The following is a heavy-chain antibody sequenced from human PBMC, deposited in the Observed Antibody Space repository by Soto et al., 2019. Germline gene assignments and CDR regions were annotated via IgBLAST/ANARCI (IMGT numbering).Heavy chain of an antibody. J-gene: IGHJ4*02. CDR3: ARDPNYDILTDLKFDY. V-gene: IGHV3-21*01. CDR2: ISSSSSYI. D-gene: IGHD3-9*01. Sequence: WGSLRLSCAASGFSFSSYSMNWVRQAPGKGLEWVSSISSSSSYIYYADSVKGRFTISRDNAKNSLYLQMNSLRAEDTAVYYCARDPNYDILTDLKFDYWGQGTLVTVS. CDR1: GFSFSSYS.